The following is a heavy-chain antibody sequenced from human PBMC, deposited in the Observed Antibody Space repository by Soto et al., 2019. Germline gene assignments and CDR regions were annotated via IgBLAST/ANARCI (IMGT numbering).Heavy chain of an antibody. Sequence: GGSLRLSCAASGFTFSSYSMNWVRQAPGKGLEWVSYISSSSSTIYYADSVKGRFTISRDNAKNSLYLQMNSLRAEDTAVYYCASSREPDYYGSGSYPDAFDNWGQGTMVTVSS. J-gene: IGHJ3*02. CDR2: ISSSSSTI. D-gene: IGHD3-10*01. CDR3: ASSREPDYYGSGSYPDAFDN. V-gene: IGHV3-48*01. CDR1: GFTFSSYS.